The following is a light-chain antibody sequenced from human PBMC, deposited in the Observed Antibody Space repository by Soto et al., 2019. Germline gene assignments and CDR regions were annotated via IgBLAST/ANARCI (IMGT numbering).Light chain of an antibody. CDR3: CSHVNDFTHWI. J-gene: IGLJ3*02. Sequence: QSALTQPASVSGSPGQSITISCTGGSGDIGSHNLVSWYHQYLGKAPKVIIYATTKRTSGVSDRFSGSKSGSVASLTISGLQADDEANYYCCSHVNDFTHWIFGGGTKLTVL. V-gene: IGLV2-23*01. CDR2: ATT. CDR1: SGDIGSHNL.